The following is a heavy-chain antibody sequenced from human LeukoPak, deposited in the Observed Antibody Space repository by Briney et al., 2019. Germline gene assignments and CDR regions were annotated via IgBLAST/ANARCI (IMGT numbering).Heavy chain of an antibody. CDR2: IDPSDSYT. J-gene: IGHJ5*02. CDR3: ARPETTGYYYDP. D-gene: IGHD3-10*01. Sequence: GESLKISCKGSGYSFTSYWISWVRQMPGKGLEWMGRIDPSDSYTNYSPSFQGHVTISADKSISTAYLQWSSLEASDTAMYYCARPETTGYYYDPWGQGTLVTVSS. CDR1: GYSFTSYW. V-gene: IGHV5-10-1*01.